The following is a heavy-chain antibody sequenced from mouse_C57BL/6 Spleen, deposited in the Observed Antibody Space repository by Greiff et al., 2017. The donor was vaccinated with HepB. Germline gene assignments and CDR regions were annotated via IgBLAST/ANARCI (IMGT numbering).Heavy chain of an antibody. CDR1: GYTFTSYT. CDR2: INPSSGYT. Sequence: VQRVESGAELARPGASVKMSCKASGYTFTSYTMHWVKQRPGQGLEWIGYINPSSGYTKYNQKFKDKATLTADKSSSTAYMQLSSLTSEDSAVYYCARYDGFFDYWGQGTTLTVSS. J-gene: IGHJ2*01. V-gene: IGHV1-4*01. CDR3: ARYDGFFDY. D-gene: IGHD2-3*01.